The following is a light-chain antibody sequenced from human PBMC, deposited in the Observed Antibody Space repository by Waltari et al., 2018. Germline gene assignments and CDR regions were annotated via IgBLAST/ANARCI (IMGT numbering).Light chain of an antibody. V-gene: IGLV2-14*01. CDR3: STYTSSSTPYV. CDR1: SSDVGGYNY. J-gene: IGLJ1*01. Sequence: SALTQPASVSGSPGQSITISCTGTSSDVGGYNYVSWYQQHPGKAPKLMIYEVSNRPSGVSIRFSASKSGNTASLTISGLQAEDEADYYCSTYTSSSTPYVFGTGTKVTVL. CDR2: EVS.